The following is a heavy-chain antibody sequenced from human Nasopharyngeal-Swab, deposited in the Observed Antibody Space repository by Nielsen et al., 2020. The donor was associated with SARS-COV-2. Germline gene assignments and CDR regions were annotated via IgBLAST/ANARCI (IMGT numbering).Heavy chain of an antibody. CDR2: ISGSGGST. Sequence: GEALKISCAASGFTASSYAKSWVRQAQGKGLEWVSAISGSGGSTYYADSVKGRFIISRDNSKNRLYLQMSSLRAEDTAVYYCAKRLDVWGQGTTVTVSS. V-gene: IGHV3-23*01. CDR3: AKRLDV. J-gene: IGHJ6*02. CDR1: GFTASSYA.